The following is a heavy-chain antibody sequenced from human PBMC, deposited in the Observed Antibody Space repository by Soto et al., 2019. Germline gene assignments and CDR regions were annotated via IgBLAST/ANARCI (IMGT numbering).Heavy chain of an antibody. CDR1: GGSISSSNW. J-gene: IGHJ4*02. Sequence: PSETLSLTCAVSGGSISSSNWWSWVRQPPGKGLEWIGEIYHSGSTNYNPSLKSRVTISVDKSKNQFSLKLSSVTAADTAVYYFAGYYYDSSGYPLDYWGQGTLVTVSS. CDR2: IYHSGST. V-gene: IGHV4-4*02. CDR3: AGYYYDSSGYPLDY. D-gene: IGHD3-22*01.